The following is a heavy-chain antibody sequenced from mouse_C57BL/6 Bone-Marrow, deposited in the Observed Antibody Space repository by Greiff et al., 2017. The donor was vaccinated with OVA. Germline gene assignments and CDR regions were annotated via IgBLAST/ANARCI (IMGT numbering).Heavy chain of an antibody. Sequence: QVQLQQSGTELVKPGASVKLSCTASGYTFTSYWMHWVKQRPGQGLEWIGNINPSNGGTNYNEQFKSQATLTVDKSSSTAYMQLSSLTSEDYAVDDCAGVYYHWYFDVWGTGTTVTVSA. CDR2: INPSNGGT. CDR1: GYTFTSYW. J-gene: IGHJ1*03. CDR3: AGVYYHWYFDV. D-gene: IGHD1-1*01. V-gene: IGHV1-53*01.